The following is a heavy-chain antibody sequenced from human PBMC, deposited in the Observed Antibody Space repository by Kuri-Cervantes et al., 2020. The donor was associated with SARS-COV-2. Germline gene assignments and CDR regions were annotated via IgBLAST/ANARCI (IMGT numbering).Heavy chain of an antibody. Sequence: GGALTLSCAASGFTFSNAWMSWVRQAPGKGLEWVGRIKSKTDGVTTDCAAPVKGRFTISRDDSKNTLYLQMNSLKTEDTAVYYCTRDDFWSGYYRDWGQGTLVTVSS. J-gene: IGHJ4*02. D-gene: IGHD3-3*01. V-gene: IGHV3-15*01. CDR2: IKSKTDGVTT. CDR1: GFTFSNAW. CDR3: TRDDFWSGYYRD.